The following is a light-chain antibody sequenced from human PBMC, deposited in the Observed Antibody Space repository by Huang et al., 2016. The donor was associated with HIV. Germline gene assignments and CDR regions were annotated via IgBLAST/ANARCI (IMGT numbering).Light chain of an antibody. CDR3: MQALQTPT. CDR1: QSLLHSNGYNY. J-gene: IGKJ1*01. Sequence: DIVMTQSPLSLPVTPGEPASISCRSSQSLLHSNGYNYLDWYLQKPGQSPQLLIYLGSNRASGVPDRFSGSGSGTDFTLKINTVEAEDVGVYYCMQALQTPTFGQGTKVEIK. V-gene: IGKV2-28*01. CDR2: LGS.